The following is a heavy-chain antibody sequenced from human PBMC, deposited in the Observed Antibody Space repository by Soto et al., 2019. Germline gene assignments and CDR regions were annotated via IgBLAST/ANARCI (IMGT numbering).Heavy chain of an antibody. CDR1: GFTFSSYE. CDR2: ISSSGSTI. V-gene: IGHV3-48*03. D-gene: IGHD4-4*01. J-gene: IGHJ6*02. CDR3: ARDTYSNYGVYYYGMDV. Sequence: XGSLRLSCSASGFTFSSYEMDWIRQAPGKGLEWVSSISSSGSTIYYADSVKGRFTISRDNAKNSLYLQMNSLRAEDTAVYYCARDTYSNYGVYYYGMDVWGQGTTVTVSS.